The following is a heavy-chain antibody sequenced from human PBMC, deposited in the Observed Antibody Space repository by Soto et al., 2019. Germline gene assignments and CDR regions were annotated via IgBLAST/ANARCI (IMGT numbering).Heavy chain of an antibody. CDR3: ASPWSSSVNY. CDR2: IYYSGST. Sequence: SETLSLTCTVSGGSISSSSYYWGWIRQPPGKGLEWIGSIYYSGSTYYNPSLKSRVTISVDTSKNQFSLKLSSVTAADTAVYYCASPWSSSVNYWGQGTLVTVSS. J-gene: IGHJ4*02. CDR1: GGSISSSSYY. D-gene: IGHD6-6*01. V-gene: IGHV4-39*01.